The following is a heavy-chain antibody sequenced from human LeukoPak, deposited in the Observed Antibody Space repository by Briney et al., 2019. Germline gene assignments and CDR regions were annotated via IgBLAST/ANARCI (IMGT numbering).Heavy chain of an antibody. CDR2: INPNSGGT. CDR1: GYTFTGYY. D-gene: IGHD5/OR15-5a*01. V-gene: IGHV1-2*02. J-gene: IGHJ6*03. CDR3: ARGVAGVYFYYYMDV. Sequence: ASVKVSCKASGYTFTGYYMHWVRQAPGQGLEWMGWINPNSGGTNHAQKFQGTVTMTRDTSISTAYMELSSLRSDDTAVYYCARGVAGVYFYYYMDVWGKGTTVTVSS.